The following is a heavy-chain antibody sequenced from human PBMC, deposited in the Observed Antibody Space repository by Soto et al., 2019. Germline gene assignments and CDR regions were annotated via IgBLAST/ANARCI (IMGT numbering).Heavy chain of an antibody. J-gene: IGHJ6*02. CDR3: AGQLWFGELLSSYYYYYYGMDV. CDR1: GGTFSSYA. CDR2: IIPIFGTA. D-gene: IGHD3-10*01. Sequence: SVKVSCKATGGTFSSYAISWVRQAPGQGLEWMGGIIPIFGTANYAQKFQGRVTITADESTSTAYMELSSLRSEDTAVYYCAGQLWFGELLSSYYYYYYGMDVWGQGTTVTVSS. V-gene: IGHV1-69*13.